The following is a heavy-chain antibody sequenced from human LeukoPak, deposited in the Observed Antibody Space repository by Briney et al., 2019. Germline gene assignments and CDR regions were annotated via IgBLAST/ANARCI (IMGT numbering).Heavy chain of an antibody. CDR1: GYTFTSYD. CDR3: ARHSPRYCSGGSCYVRSFFAY. Sequence: GASVKVSCKASGYTFTSYDINWVRQATGQGLEWMGWMNPNSGNTGYAQKFQGRVTMTRNTSISTAYMELSSLRSEDTAVYYCARHSPRYCSGGSCYVRSFFAYWGQGTLVTVSS. D-gene: IGHD2-15*01. CDR2: MNPNSGNT. J-gene: IGHJ4*02. V-gene: IGHV1-8*01.